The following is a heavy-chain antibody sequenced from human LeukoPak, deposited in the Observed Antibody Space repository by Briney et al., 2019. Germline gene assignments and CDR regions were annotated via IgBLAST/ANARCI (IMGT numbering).Heavy chain of an antibody. CDR2: IWYDGSNK. V-gene: IGHV3-33*08. Sequence: GSLRLSCAVSGFTFSGYSMHWVRQAPGKGLEWVAVIWYDGSNKYYADSVKGRFTISRDNSKNTLYLEMNSLTAADTAVYYCARSGNWGHDYWGQGTLVTVSS. CDR3: ARSGNWGHDY. D-gene: IGHD7-27*01. J-gene: IGHJ4*02. CDR1: GFTFSGYS.